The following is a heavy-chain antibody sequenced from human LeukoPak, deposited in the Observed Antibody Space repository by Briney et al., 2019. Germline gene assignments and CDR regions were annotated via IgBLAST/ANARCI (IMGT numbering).Heavy chain of an antibody. CDR2: TYYRSKWYN. CDR1: GDSVSSNSAA. CDR3: ARAASDTAMVDDYFDY. V-gene: IGHV6-1*01. D-gene: IGHD5-18*01. Sequence: SQTLSLTCAISGDSVSSNSAAWNWIRQSPSRGLEWLGRTYYRSKWYNDYAVSVKSRITINPDTSKNQFSLQLNSVTPEDTAVYYCARAASDTAMVDDYFDYWGQGTLVTVSS. J-gene: IGHJ4*02.